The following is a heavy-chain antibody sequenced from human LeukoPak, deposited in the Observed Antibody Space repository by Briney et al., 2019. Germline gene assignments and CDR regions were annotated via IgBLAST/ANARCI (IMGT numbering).Heavy chain of an antibody. CDR2: ISAYNGNT. D-gene: IGHD2-8*01. CDR1: GYTFTSYG. CDR3: ARDHIVLMVYDLDY. Sequence: GASVKVSCKAPGYTFTSYGISWVRQAPGQGLEWMGWISAYNGNTNYAQKLQGRVTMTTDTSTSTAYMELRSLRSDDTAVYYCARDHIVLMVYDLDYWGQGTLVTVSS. V-gene: IGHV1-18*01. J-gene: IGHJ4*02.